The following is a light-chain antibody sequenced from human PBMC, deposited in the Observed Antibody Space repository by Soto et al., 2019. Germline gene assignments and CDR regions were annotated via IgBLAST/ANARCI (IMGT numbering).Light chain of an antibody. V-gene: IGKV2-28*01. Sequence: DIVMPQSPLSLPVTPGEPASISCRSSQSLLHSNGYNYLDWYLQKPGQSPQLLIYLGSNRASGVPDRFSGGGSGTDFTLKVSRVEAADVGVYYCMQALLTPHTFGQGTKLEIK. J-gene: IGKJ2*01. CDR1: QSLLHSNGYNY. CDR3: MQALLTPHT. CDR2: LGS.